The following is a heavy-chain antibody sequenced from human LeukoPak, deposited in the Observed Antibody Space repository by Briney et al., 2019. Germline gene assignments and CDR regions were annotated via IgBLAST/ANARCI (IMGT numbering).Heavy chain of an antibody. CDR2: IYYTGTT. CDR1: GGSISSSSYY. D-gene: IGHD2-2*01. J-gene: IGHJ3*01. Sequence: SETLSLTCTVSGGSISSSSYYWGWIRQPPGKGLEWIGSIYYTGTTYYNPSLKSRVTISVDTSNNQFSLELSSATAADTAVYYCARDVSRTSWTWRWGQGTVVTVSS. CDR3: ARDVSRTSWTWR. V-gene: IGHV4-39*01.